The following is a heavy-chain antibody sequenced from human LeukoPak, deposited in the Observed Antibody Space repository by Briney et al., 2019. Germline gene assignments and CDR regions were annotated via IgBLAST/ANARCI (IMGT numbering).Heavy chain of an antibody. CDR2: ISYDGSNK. D-gene: IGHD2-2*01. V-gene: IGHV3-30-3*01. CDR1: GFTFSSYA. Sequence: PGGSLRLSCAASGFTFSSYAMHWVRQAPGKGLEWVAAISYDGSNKYYADSVKGRFTISRDNSKNTLYLQMNSLRAEDTAVYYCAGGKVVPAAPPDYWGQGTLVTVSS. CDR3: AGGKVVPAAPPDY. J-gene: IGHJ4*02.